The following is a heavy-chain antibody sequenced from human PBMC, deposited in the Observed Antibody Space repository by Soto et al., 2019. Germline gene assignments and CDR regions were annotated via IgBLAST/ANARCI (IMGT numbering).Heavy chain of an antibody. CDR1: GGTFNDFV. CDR3: ARVSYGDYGLNY. D-gene: IGHD4-17*01. Sequence: QVQLVQSGAEVKEPGSSVKVSCKASGGTFNDFVITWVRQAPGQGLEWMGGVIPMYDTRDYGQRFQGRVTITAAESTSTVYMELSSLRSEDTAIYYCARVSYGDYGLNYWGQGTLLTVSS. CDR2: VIPMYDTR. J-gene: IGHJ4*02. V-gene: IGHV1-69*01.